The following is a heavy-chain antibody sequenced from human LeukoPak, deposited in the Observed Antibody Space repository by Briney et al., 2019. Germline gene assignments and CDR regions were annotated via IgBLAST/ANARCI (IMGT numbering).Heavy chain of an antibody. CDR2: ISNTGGST. D-gene: IGHD2-15*01. CDR3: AQQVGYCSSGSCYFTY. V-gene: IGHV3-23*01. J-gene: IGHJ1*01. CDR1: GFTFNTYT. Sequence: GGSLRLSCAASGFTFNTYTMNWVRQAPGKGLEWVSAISNTGGSTYYADSVKGRFTISRDKSKNTLSLQMNSLRAEDTAVYYCAQQVGYCSSGSCYFTYWGQGTLVTVSS.